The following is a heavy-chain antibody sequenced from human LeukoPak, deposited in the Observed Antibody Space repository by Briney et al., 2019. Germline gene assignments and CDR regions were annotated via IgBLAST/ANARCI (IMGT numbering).Heavy chain of an antibody. D-gene: IGHD6-13*01. CDR2: INPNSGGT. J-gene: IGHJ4*02. CDR1: GYTFTGYY. V-gene: IGHV1-2*02. Sequence: ASVKVSCKASGYTFTGYYMHWVRQAPGQGLEWMGWINPNSGGTNYAQKFQGRVTMTRDTSISTAYMELSRLRSDDTAVYYCARLIAAAGRVRDYWGQGTLVTVPS. CDR3: ARLIAAAGRVRDY.